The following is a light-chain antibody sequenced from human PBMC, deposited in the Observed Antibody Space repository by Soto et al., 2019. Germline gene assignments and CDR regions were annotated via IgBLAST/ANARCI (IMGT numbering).Light chain of an antibody. J-gene: IGLJ2*01. CDR2: EVS. CDR1: SSDVGGYNY. V-gene: IGLV2-8*01. Sequence: QSALTQPPSASESPGQSVTISCTGTSSDVGGYNYVSWYQQHPGKAPKLMIYEVSKRPSGVPDRFSGSKSGNTASLTVSGLQAEDEADYYCSSYAGSTVVFGGGTKVTVL. CDR3: SSYAGSTVV.